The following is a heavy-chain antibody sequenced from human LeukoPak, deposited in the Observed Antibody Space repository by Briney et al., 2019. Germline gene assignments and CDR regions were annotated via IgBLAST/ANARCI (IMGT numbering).Heavy chain of an antibody. J-gene: IGHJ4*02. CDR2: ISGSGGST. Sequence: PGGSLRLSCAASGFTFGNYWMSWVRQAPGKGLEWVSAISGSGGSTYYADSVKGRFTISRDNSKNTLYLQMNSLRAEDTAVYYCAKGVAAAVTFDYWGQGTLVTVSS. CDR1: GFTFGNYW. V-gene: IGHV3-23*01. D-gene: IGHD6-13*01. CDR3: AKGVAAAVTFDY.